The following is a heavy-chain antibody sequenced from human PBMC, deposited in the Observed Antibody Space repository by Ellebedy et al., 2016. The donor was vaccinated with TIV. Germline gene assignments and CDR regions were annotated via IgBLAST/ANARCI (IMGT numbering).Heavy chain of an antibody. V-gene: IGHV5-51*01. CDR2: IYPGDSDT. CDR1: GYSFTSYW. J-gene: IGHJ5*02. D-gene: IGHD6-6*01. Sequence: GGSLRLXXKGSGYSFTSYWIGWVRQMPGKGLEWMGIIYPGDSDTRYSPSFQGQVTISADKSISTAYLQWSSLKASDTAMYYCARHDGRQLVHWFDPWGQGTLVTVSS. CDR3: ARHDGRQLVHWFDP.